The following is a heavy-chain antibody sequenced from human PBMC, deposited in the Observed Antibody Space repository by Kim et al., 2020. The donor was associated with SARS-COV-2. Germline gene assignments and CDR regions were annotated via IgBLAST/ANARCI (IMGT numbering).Heavy chain of an antibody. V-gene: IGHV3-30*18. CDR1: GFTFSTYA. CDR3: AKDQAHYDILTGLAY. D-gene: IGHD3-9*01. J-gene: IGHJ4*02. CDR2: ISYDGSKT. Sequence: GGSLRLSCATFGFTFSTYAMHWVRQAPGKGLEYVALISYDGSKTYYGDSVKGRFTISRDNSKNTLSLQMNSLRAEETAVYYCAKDQAHYDILTGLAYWGQGTLVAVSS.